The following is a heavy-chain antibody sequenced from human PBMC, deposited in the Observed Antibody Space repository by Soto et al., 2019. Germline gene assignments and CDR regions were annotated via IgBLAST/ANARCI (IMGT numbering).Heavy chain of an antibody. D-gene: IGHD2-2*01. CDR2: IYSDGYT. CDR1: GFNVSISY. J-gene: IGHJ4*02. V-gene: IGHV3-66*01. Sequence: GGSLRLSCAASGFNVSISYMSWVRQIPGKGLEWVSIIYSDGYTYYAASVKGRFTISRDNFKNTLYLQMSSLRAEDTAVYYCARRKYCSSTTCFDYWGQGTLVTVSS. CDR3: ARRKYCSSTTCFDY.